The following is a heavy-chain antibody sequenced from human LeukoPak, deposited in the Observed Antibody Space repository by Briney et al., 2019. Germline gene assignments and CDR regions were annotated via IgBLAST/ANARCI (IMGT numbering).Heavy chain of an antibody. CDR1: GFTFSSYW. Sequence: GGSLRLSCAASGFTFSSYWMTWVRQAPGKGLEWVANINQDGIEKYYVDSVKGRFTISRDNSKNTLYLQMNSLRAEDTAVYYCAKHRPFGSSGPSDAFDIWGQGTMVTVSS. CDR3: AKHRPFGSSGPSDAFDI. D-gene: IGHD1-26*01. CDR2: INQDGIEK. J-gene: IGHJ3*02. V-gene: IGHV3-7*03.